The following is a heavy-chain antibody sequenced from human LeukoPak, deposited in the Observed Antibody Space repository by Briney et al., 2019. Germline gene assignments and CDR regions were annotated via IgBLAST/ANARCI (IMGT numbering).Heavy chain of an antibody. J-gene: IGHJ5*02. CDR3: ARGFSGPTKNWFDP. Sequence: ASVKVSCKGSGYSFIGYYMHWVRQAPGQGLEWMGWINPNSGGTNYTQKFQGRVTMTRDTSISTAYMELSRLRSDDTAVYFCARGFSGPTKNWFDPCGQGTRVTVSS. CDR2: INPNSGGT. V-gene: IGHV1-2*02. D-gene: IGHD6-25*01. CDR1: GYSFIGYY.